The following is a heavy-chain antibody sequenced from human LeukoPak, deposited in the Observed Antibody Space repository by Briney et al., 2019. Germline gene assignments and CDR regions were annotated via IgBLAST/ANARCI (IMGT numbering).Heavy chain of an antibody. J-gene: IGHJ4*02. D-gene: IGHD4-17*01. Sequence: PGGSLRLSCAASGFTFSSYSMNWVRQAPGKGLEWVSSISSSSSYIYYADSVKGRFTISRDNAKNSLYLQMNSLRAEDTAVYYCARWDDYGDPGVDCWGQGTLVTVSS. V-gene: IGHV3-21*01. CDR2: ISSSSSYI. CDR1: GFTFSSYS. CDR3: ARWDDYGDPGVDC.